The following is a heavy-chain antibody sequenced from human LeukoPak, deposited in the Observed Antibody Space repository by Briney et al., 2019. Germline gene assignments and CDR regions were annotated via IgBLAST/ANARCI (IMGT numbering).Heavy chain of an antibody. D-gene: IGHD6-6*01. J-gene: IGHJ5*02. CDR1: GXSFTSYC. Sequence: GESLKISFKGSGXSFTSYCIGWVRQMPGKVLEWMGIIYPGDSDTRYSPSFQGQVTISADKSISTAYLQWSSLKASDTAMYYCARRGIASQGWFDPWGQGTLVTVSS. CDR2: IYPGDSDT. CDR3: ARRGIASQGWFDP. V-gene: IGHV5-51*01.